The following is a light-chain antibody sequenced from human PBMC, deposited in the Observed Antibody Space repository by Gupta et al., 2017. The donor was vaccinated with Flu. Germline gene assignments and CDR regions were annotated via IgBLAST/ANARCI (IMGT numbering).Light chain of an antibody. V-gene: IGKV3-20*01. CDR3: QQYGSSPRYS. CDR1: QSVSSSY. Sequence: EFTQSPRTLSLSPGERATLSCRASQSVSSSYLAWYQQKPGQAPRLLIYGASSRATGIPVRFSGSGSGTDFTLTISRLEPEDFAVYYCQQYGSSPRYSFGQGTKLEIK. CDR2: GAS. J-gene: IGKJ2*03.